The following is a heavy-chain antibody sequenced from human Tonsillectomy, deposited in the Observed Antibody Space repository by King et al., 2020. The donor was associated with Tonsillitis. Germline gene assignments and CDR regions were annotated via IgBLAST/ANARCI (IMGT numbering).Heavy chain of an antibody. CDR2: ISGGGGST. Sequence: VQLVESGGGLVQPGGSLRLSCAASRFTFSNYAMTWVRQAPGKGLEWVSIISGGGGSTYYADSVKGRFTISRDNSMNRLYLQMHSLRAEDTAVYYCAGRDIVTGSGFDPWGQGTLVTVSS. CDR1: RFTFSNYA. CDR3: AGRDIVTGSGFDP. J-gene: IGHJ5*02. D-gene: IGHD3-9*01. V-gene: IGHV3-23*04.